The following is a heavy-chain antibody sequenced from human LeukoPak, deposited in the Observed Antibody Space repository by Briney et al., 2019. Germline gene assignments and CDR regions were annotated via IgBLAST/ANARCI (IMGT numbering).Heavy chain of an antibody. J-gene: IGHJ4*02. CDR3: ARSLYYYDSSGPVPGY. D-gene: IGHD3-22*01. V-gene: IGHV4-39*07. CDR1: GGSISSSSYY. Sequence: SETLSLTCTVSGGSISSSSYYWGWIRQPPGKGLEWIGEINHSGSTNYNPSLKSRVTISVDTSKNQFFLKLSSVTAADTAVYYCARSLYYYDSSGPVPGYWGQGTLVTVSS. CDR2: INHSGST.